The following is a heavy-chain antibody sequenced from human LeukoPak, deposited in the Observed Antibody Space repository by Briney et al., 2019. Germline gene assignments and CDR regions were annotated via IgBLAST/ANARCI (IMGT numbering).Heavy chain of an antibody. CDR2: IWYDGSNK. D-gene: IGHD6-6*01. V-gene: IGHV3-33*08. CDR3: ARDTEARPNTFDY. CDR1: GFTFSNYW. J-gene: IGHJ4*02. Sequence: GGSLRLSCAASGFTFSNYWMTWVRQAPGKGLEWVAVIWYDGSNKYYADSVKGRFTISRDNSKNTLYLQMNSLRAEDTAVYYCARDTEARPNTFDYWGQGTLVTVSS.